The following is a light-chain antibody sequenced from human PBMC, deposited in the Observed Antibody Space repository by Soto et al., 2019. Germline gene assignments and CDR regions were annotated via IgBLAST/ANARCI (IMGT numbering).Light chain of an antibody. CDR1: QSVXXX. Sequence: EIVLTQSPATLSLSPGERATLSCRASQSVXXXLXWYQQKPGQAPRLLIYDTSDRASGIPARFSGSGSGTDFTLTISSLEPEDFAVFYCQQRSVWPWTFGQGTKVEIK. CDR2: DTS. J-gene: IGKJ1*01. V-gene: IGKV3-11*01. CDR3: QQRSVWPWT.